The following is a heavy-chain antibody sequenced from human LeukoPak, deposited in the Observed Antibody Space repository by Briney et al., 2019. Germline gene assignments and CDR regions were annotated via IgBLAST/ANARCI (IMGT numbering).Heavy chain of an antibody. V-gene: IGHV1-18*01. J-gene: IGHJ4*02. CDR3: ARGRVAAGSVDY. CDR2: ISAYNGNT. CDR1: GGTFSSYA. D-gene: IGHD6-13*01. Sequence: GASVKVSCKASGGTFSSYAISWVRQAPGQGLEWMGWISAYNGNTNYAQKLQGRVTMTTDTSTSTAYMELRSLRSDDTAVYYCARGRVAAGSVDYWGQGTLVTVSS.